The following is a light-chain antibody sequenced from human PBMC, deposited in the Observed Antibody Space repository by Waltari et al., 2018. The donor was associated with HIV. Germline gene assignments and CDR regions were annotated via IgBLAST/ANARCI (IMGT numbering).Light chain of an antibody. CDR1: TDIWRY. J-gene: IGKJ3*01. CDR2: DAL. V-gene: IGKV1-33*01. CDR3: QQYSHLPVT. Sequence: DIQMTQSPSSLSASVADRVTITCRASTDIWRYLNWYQQKPGRAPKLLIYDALNLETGVPSRFSGSGSGTDFTFTISSLQPEDFATYFCQQYSHLPVTFGPGTKVDVK.